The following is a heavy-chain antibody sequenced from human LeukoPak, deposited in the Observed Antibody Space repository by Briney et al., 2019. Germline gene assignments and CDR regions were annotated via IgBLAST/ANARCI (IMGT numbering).Heavy chain of an antibody. V-gene: IGHV4-34*01. CDR1: GGSFSGYY. J-gene: IGHJ3*02. Sequence: SETLSLTCAVYGGSFSGYYWSWIRQPPGKGLEWIAEINHSGSTNYNPSLKSRVTISVDTSKNQFSLKLSSVTAADTAVYYCARDGTYDSSPVDIWGQGTMVTVSS. D-gene: IGHD3-22*01. CDR2: INHSGST. CDR3: ARDGTYDSSPVDI.